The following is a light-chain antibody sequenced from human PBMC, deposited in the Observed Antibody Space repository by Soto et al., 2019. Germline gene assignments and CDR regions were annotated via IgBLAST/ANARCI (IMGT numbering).Light chain of an antibody. CDR2: DVT. J-gene: IGLJ1*01. V-gene: IGLV2-14*03. CDR1: SSDVGGYNY. Sequence: QSALTQPASVSGSPGQSITISCTGTSSDVGGYNYVSWYQHHPGKAPKLIIYDVTNRPSGVSNPCSGSKSGNTDSLTISGLQPEDEADYYCSSYTTSNTRQIVFGTGTKLTVL. CDR3: SSYTTSNTRQIV.